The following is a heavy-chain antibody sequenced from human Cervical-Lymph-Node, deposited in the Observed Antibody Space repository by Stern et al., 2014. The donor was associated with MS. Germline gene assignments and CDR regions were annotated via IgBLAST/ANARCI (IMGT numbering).Heavy chain of an antibody. D-gene: IGHD3-10*01. J-gene: IGHJ4*02. V-gene: IGHV3-9*01. CDR2: ISWTGAYI. Sequence: QLVESGGGMVQPGGSLRLSCVASGFNFDDHAMHWVRQAPGKGLEWVSGISWTGAYIGYADSVKGRSTISRDNAKNSLYLQMSSLRPEDTALYYCVKGDYHGAGAYCDYWGQGTLVTIS. CDR3: VKGDYHGAGAYCDY. CDR1: GFNFDDHA.